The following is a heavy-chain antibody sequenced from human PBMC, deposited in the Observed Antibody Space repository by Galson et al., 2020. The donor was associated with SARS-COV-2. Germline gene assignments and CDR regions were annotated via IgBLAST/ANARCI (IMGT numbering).Heavy chain of an antibody. D-gene: IGHD3-3*01. CDR3: AKTSPPSITIFGVAPDY. J-gene: IGHJ4*02. Sequence: GESLKISCKVSGFNFNSYAMTWVRQAPGRGLEWVSVISCSGGHAYYADSVKGRFTISRDNPKNTVYLQMNSLRAEDTAVYYCAKTSPPSITIFGVAPDYWGQGPLVTVSS. CDR2: ISCSGGHA. V-gene: IGHV3-23*01. CDR1: GFNFNSYA.